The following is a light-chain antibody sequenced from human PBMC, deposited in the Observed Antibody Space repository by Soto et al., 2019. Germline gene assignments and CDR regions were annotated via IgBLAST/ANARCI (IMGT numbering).Light chain of an antibody. J-gene: IGLJ1*01. CDR2: EVS. CDR3: SSYTNTSTLV. V-gene: IGLV2-14*03. Sequence: QSALTQPASVSGSPGQSITISCAGTSSDLGAYKYVSWYQQHPDKAPKLILYEVSRRPSGVSNRFSGSKSGNTASLTISGLLAEDEDDYSCSSYTNTSTLVFGTGTKVTVL. CDR1: SSDLGAYKY.